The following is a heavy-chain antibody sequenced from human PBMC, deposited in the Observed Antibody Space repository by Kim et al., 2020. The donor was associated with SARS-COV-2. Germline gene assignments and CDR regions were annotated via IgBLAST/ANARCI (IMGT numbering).Heavy chain of an antibody. J-gene: IGHJ4*02. CDR3: ARGGGYSYDY. D-gene: IGHD5-18*01. Sequence: ARTHYNPTLKSRGTLSVDTSKIQFSLRLRSVTAADTAVYYCARGGGYSYDYWGQGTLVTVSS. V-gene: IGHV4-61*02. CDR2: ART.